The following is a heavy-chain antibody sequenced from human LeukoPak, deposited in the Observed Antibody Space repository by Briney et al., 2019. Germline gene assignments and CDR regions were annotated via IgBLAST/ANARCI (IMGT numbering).Heavy chain of an antibody. J-gene: IGHJ6*03. D-gene: IGHD3-22*01. CDR3: ARDPLDYDSSGYYFHYMDV. CDR1: GYTFTSYA. Sequence: GASVKVSCKASGYTFTSYAISWVRQAPGQGLEWMGGIIPIFGTANYAQKFQGRVTFTADKSTSTAYMELSSLRSEDTAVYYCARDPLDYDSSGYYFHYMDVWGKGTTVTVSS. CDR2: IIPIFGTA. V-gene: IGHV1-69*06.